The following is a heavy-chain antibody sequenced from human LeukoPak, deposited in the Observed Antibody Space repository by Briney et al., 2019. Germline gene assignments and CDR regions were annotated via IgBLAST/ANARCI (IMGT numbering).Heavy chain of an antibody. CDR2: ISAYNGNT. J-gene: IGHJ4*02. CDR1: GYTFASYV. V-gene: IGHV1-18*01. D-gene: IGHD2-2*02. Sequence: ASVKVSCKASGYTFASYVITWVRQAPGQGLEWMGWISAYNGNTNYAQKLQGRVTMTTDTSTSTAYMELRSLRSDDTAVYYCARELYGRFEYWGQGTLVTVSS. CDR3: ARELYGRFEY.